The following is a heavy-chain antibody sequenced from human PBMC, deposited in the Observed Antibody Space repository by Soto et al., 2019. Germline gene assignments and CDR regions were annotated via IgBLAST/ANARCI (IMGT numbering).Heavy chain of an antibody. D-gene: IGHD5-12*01. CDR2: IYYSGST. CDR1: GGSISSYY. Sequence: SETLSLTCTVSGGSISSYYWSWIRQPPGKGLEWIGYIYYSGSTNYNPSHKSRVTISVDTSKNQFSLKLSSVTAADTAVYYCARVDSGYDSSLGYWGQGTLVTVSS. V-gene: IGHV4-59*01. J-gene: IGHJ4*02. CDR3: ARVDSGYDSSLGY.